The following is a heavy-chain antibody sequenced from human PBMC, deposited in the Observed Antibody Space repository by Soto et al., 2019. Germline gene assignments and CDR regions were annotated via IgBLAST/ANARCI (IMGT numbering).Heavy chain of an antibody. CDR2: IYYSGST. J-gene: IGHJ4*02. V-gene: IGHV4-59*12. CDR3: VRDSPSPH. Sequence: SETLSLTCTVSGGPITSYYWSWIRQPPGKGLEWIGYIYYSGSTSYNPSLKSRVTLSVDRPKNQVSLKLSSVTAADTAVYYCVRDSPSPHWGQGTLVTVSS. CDR1: GGPITSYY.